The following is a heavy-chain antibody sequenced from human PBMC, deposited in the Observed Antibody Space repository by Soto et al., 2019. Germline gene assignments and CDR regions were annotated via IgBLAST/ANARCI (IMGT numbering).Heavy chain of an antibody. CDR3: TRAAIKGELLDY. CDR2: ISGGGGSI. D-gene: IGHD1-26*01. J-gene: IGHJ4*02. Sequence: PGGSLRLSCTASGFNFRTYAMTWVRQAPGKGLEWVSVISGGGGSIFYADSVKGRFTISRDNSKNTLNLQMNSLRVEDTAVYYCTRAAIKGELLDYWGQGTQVTVSS. CDR1: GFNFRTYA. V-gene: IGHV3-23*01.